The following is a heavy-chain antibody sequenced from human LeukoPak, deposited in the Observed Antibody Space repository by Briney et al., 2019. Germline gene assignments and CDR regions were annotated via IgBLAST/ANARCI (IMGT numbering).Heavy chain of an antibody. D-gene: IGHD3-9*01. V-gene: IGHV1-24*01. CDR1: GYTFTSYA. CDR2: FDPEDGET. J-gene: IGHJ4*02. CDR3: ATGALRYFDWLNHRHSYFDY. Sequence: ASVKVSCKASGYTFTSYAMHWVRQAPGQRLEWMGGFDPEDGETIYAQKFQGRVTMTEDTSTDTAYMELSSLRSEDTAVYYCATGALRYFDWLNHRHSYFDYWGQGTLVTVSS.